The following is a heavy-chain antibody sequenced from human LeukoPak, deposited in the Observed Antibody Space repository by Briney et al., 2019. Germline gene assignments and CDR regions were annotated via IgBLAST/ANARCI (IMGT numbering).Heavy chain of an antibody. CDR2: ITNNGVNT. D-gene: IGHD6-13*01. J-gene: IGHJ4*02. CDR1: GFAFSGYA. V-gene: IGHV3-64*01. Sequence: GGSLRLSCAASGFAFSGYAMHWVRQAPGKGLAYVSAITNNGVNTYYTNSVKGRFTVSRDNSKNTLSLQMGSLRVEDTAVYYCARVGTGQQLDYWGQGTLVTVSS. CDR3: ARVGTGQQLDY.